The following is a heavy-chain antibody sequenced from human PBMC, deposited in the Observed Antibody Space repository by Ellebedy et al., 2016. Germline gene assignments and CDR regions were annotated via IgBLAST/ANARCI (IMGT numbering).Heavy chain of an antibody. Sequence: GSLRLXCAVYGGSFSDYHWNWIRQPPGKGLEWIGEINHSGNTKYDPSLKSRVTMSVDTSKNQFSLKLDSVTAADTAVYYCASGRLYGSGAYCFDYWGQGTLVTVSS. V-gene: IGHV4-34*01. CDR2: INHSGNT. CDR1: GGSFSDYH. D-gene: IGHD3-10*01. CDR3: ASGRLYGSGAYCFDY. J-gene: IGHJ4*02.